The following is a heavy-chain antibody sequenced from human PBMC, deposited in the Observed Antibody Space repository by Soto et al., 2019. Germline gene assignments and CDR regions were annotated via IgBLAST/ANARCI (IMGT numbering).Heavy chain of an antibody. D-gene: IGHD1-26*01. CDR3: ARHGSEIVGPRTYLYYFYGMDV. V-gene: IGHV5-51*01. Sequence: EVQLVQSGAEVKKPGESLKISCKGSGYSFTSYWIAWVRQMPGKCLEWMGIIYPGDSDTRYSPSFQGQVTISADKSISTAYLQWSSLKASDTAMYYCARHGSEIVGPRTYLYYFYGMDVWGQGTTVTVSS. CDR2: IYPGDSDT. J-gene: IGHJ6*02. CDR1: GYSFTSYW.